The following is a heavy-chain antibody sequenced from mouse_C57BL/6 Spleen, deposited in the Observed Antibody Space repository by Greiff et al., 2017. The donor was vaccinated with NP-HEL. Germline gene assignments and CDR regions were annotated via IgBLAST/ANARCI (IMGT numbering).Heavy chain of an antibody. CDR1: GYTFTSYW. CDR3: ARDRGRRGAMDY. V-gene: IGHV1-72*01. D-gene: IGHD2-14*01. CDR2: IDPYSGGT. Sequence: QVQLQQPGAELVKPGASVKLSCKASGYTFTSYWMHWVKQRPGRGLEWIGRIDPYSGGTKYNETFKSKATMTVDKPSSTAYMQLSSLTSEDSAVYCCARDRGRRGAMDYWGQGTSVTVSS. J-gene: IGHJ4*01.